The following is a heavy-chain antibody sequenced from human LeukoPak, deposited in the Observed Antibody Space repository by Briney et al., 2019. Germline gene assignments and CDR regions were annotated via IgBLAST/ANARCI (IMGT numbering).Heavy chain of an antibody. J-gene: IGHJ6*02. Sequence: GSSVKVSCKASGGTFSSYAISWVRQAPGQGLEWMGRIIPILGIANYAQKFQGRVTITADKSTSTAYMELSSLRPEDTAVYYCATITMVRGVLDPYYYYGMDVWGQGTTVTVSS. V-gene: IGHV1-69*04. D-gene: IGHD3-10*01. CDR3: ATITMVRGVLDPYYYYGMDV. CDR1: GGTFSSYA. CDR2: IIPILGIA.